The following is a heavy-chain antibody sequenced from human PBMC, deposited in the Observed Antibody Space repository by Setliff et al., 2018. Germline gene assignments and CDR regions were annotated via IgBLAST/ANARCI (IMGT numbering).Heavy chain of an antibody. Sequence: PGGSLRLSCAASGFTLRNSGMHWVRQAPGRGLEWVTFISYDGFKIYYAESVKGRFTISRDISTNTLFLEIDSLRSEDTGLYYCAKDVGFVVVKNIFDYWGQGTLVTVSS. CDR2: ISYDGFKI. J-gene: IGHJ4*02. V-gene: IGHV3-30*18. D-gene: IGHD2-21*01. CDR1: GFTLRNSG. CDR3: AKDVGFVVVKNIFDY.